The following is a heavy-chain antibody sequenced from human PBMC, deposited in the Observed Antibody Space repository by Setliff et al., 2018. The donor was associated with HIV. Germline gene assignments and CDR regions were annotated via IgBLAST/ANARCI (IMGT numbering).Heavy chain of an antibody. CDR2: ISQSGTT. CDR3: ARGKGGIDGSVEFDN. V-gene: IGHV4-34*01. Sequence: SETLSLTCVVSGGSFSGYSWSWIRQSPGKGLEWIGEISQSGTTHYNPSLKRRVTISEDTSKSQLSMKLTSVAAADTAIYYCARGKGGIDGSVEFDNWGQGTPVTVSS. CDR1: GGSFSGYS. D-gene: IGHD1-1*01. J-gene: IGHJ4*02.